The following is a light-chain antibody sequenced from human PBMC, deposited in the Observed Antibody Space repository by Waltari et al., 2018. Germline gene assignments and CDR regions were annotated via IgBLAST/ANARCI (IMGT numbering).Light chain of an antibody. CDR1: ESISNL. Sequence: DIQMTQSPSTLSASVGDRVTITCRARESISNLLAWYQQKPGKAPKFLIYKVSRLEGGVPSRFSGSGSGTEFSLTINSLQPDDFATYFCQQYNSYPLTFGGGPRWRSN. CDR2: KVS. V-gene: IGKV1-5*03. J-gene: IGKJ4*01. CDR3: QQYNSYPLT.